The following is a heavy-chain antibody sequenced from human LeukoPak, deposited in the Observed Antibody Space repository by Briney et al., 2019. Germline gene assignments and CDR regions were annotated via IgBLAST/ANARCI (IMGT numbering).Heavy chain of an antibody. D-gene: IGHD6-6*01. CDR3: AKGESIAIDAFDI. J-gene: IGHJ3*02. CDR2: ISASGRST. Sequence: GGSLRLSCAASGFTFSSYAMTWVRQAPGRGLEWVSTISASGRSTYYADSVKGRFTISRDNSKNTPYLQMNSLRAEDTAVYYCAKGESIAIDAFDIWGQGTMVTVSS. V-gene: IGHV3-23*01. CDR1: GFTFSSYA.